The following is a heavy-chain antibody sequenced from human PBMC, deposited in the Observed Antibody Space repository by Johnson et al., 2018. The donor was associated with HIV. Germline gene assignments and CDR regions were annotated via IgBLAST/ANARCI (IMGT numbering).Heavy chain of an antibody. D-gene: IGHD5-12*01. CDR3: ASGDDDGF. Sequence: QVQLEASGGGVPQPGRSLRPSCAASAFSLSSYATHWIRQAPGKGLERVSVISYDGAHQYYADSVKGRFTISSDNSKNTLNVQMNSLRPEDTAVYYCASGDDDGFWGQGTMVTVSS. V-gene: IGHV3-30*04. CDR2: ISYDGAHQ. CDR1: AFSLSSYA. J-gene: IGHJ3*01.